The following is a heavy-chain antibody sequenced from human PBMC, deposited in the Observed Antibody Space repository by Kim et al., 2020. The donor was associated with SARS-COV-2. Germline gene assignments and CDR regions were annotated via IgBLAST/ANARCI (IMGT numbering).Heavy chain of an antibody. CDR1: GFTFNSYA. V-gene: IGHV3-23*01. J-gene: IGHJ4*02. CDR3: AFGENYGSFDY. CDR2: IAYSGGST. Sequence: GGSLRLSCAASGFTFNSYAMIWVRQAPGKGLEWVAGIAYSGGSTYYADSVKGRFTISRDNSKNTLYLQMDSLRVEDTAIYYCAFGENYGSFDYWCQGTLV. D-gene: IGHD3-10*01.